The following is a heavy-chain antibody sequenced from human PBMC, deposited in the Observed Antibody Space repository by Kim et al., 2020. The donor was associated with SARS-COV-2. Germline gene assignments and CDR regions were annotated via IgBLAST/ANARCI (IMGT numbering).Heavy chain of an antibody. CDR1: GFTFSSYG. Sequence: GGSLRLSCAASGFTFSSYGMHWVRQAPGKGLEWVAVISYDGSNKYYADSVKGRFTISRDNSKNTLYLQMNSLRAEDTAVYYCAKDLGGSTRYYYGMDVWGQGTTVTVSS. V-gene: IGHV3-30*18. D-gene: IGHD3-16*01. CDR3: AKDLGGSTRYYYGMDV. J-gene: IGHJ6*02. CDR2: ISYDGSNK.